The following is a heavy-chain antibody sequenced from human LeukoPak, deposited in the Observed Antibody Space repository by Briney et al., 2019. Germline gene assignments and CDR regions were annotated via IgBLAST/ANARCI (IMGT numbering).Heavy chain of an antibody. CDR1: GGSISSSNYY. V-gene: IGHV4-39*07. CDR3: ARIGPRGYSYGYFDY. D-gene: IGHD5-18*01. Sequence: PSETLSLTCTVSGGSISSSNYYWAWIRQPPGKGLEWIGSIYYSGSTYYNPPLKSRVTISVDTSKNQFSLKLSSVTAADTAVYYCARIGPRGYSYGYFDYWGQGTLVTVSS. J-gene: IGHJ4*02. CDR2: IYYSGST.